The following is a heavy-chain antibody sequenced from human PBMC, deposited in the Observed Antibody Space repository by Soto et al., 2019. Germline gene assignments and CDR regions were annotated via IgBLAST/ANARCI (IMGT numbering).Heavy chain of an antibody. V-gene: IGHV4-34*01. CDR1: GGSFSGYY. J-gene: IGHJ4*02. CDR3: ARVNYYDSSGYYPLLDY. CDR2: INHSGST. D-gene: IGHD3-22*01. Sequence: SETLSLTCAVYGGSFSGYYWSWIRQPPGKGLEWIGEINHSGSTNYNPSLKSRATISVDTSKNQFSLKLSSVTAADTAVYYCARVNYYDSSGYYPLLDYWGQGTLVTVSS.